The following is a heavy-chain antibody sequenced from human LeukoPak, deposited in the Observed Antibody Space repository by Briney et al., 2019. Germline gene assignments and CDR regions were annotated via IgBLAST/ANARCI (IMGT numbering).Heavy chain of an antibody. CDR1: GFTFSSYA. J-gene: IGHJ3*02. V-gene: IGHV3-30-3*01. CDR2: ISYDGSNK. D-gene: IGHD3-10*01. CDR3: ASLGRGIDI. Sequence: GGSLRLSCAASGFTFSSYAMHWVRQAPGKGLEWVAVISYDGSNKYYADSVKGRFTISRDNSKNTPYLQMNSLRAEDTAVYYCASLGRGIDIWGQGTMVTVSS.